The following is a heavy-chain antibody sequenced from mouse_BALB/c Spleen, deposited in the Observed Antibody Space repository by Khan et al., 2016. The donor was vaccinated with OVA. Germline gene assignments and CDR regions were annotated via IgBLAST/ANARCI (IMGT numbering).Heavy chain of an antibody. CDR1: GFNIKDTH. CDR3: APAGTGDYFDY. CDR2: IDPANDNS. Sequence: VQLMQSGAELVKPGASVKLSCTASGFNIKDTHMHWVKQRPEQGLEWIGRIDPANDNSKYDQRFQGKSTITADKSSNTAYLHLSSLTSEDTAVYYGAPAGTGDYFDYWGQGTTVTVSA. V-gene: IGHV14-3*02. J-gene: IGHJ2*01. D-gene: IGHD4-1*01.